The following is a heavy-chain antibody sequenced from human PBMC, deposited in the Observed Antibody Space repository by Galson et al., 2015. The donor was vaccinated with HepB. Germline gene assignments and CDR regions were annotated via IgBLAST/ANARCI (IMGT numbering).Heavy chain of an antibody. CDR1: GYTFTSYD. CDR2: MNPNSGNT. Sequence: SVKVSCKASGYTFTSYDINWVRQATGQGLEWMGWMNPNSGNTGYAQKFHGRVTMTRNTSISTAYMELSSLRSEDTAVYYCARRGSYYDILTGYYYYYYGMDVWGQGTTVTVSS. V-gene: IGHV1-8*01. D-gene: IGHD3-9*01. CDR3: ARRGSYYDILTGYYYYYYGMDV. J-gene: IGHJ6*02.